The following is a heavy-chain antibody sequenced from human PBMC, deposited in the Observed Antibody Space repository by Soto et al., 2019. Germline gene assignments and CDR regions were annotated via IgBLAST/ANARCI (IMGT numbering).Heavy chain of an antibody. CDR3: ARMMAASGTAFDY. CDR2: VYPRDSDT. CDR1: GYIFIDYW. J-gene: IGHJ4*02. V-gene: IGHV5-51*01. D-gene: IGHD6-13*01. Sequence: PGESLKISCKASGYIFIDYWIGWVRQMPGKGLEWMGIVYPRDSDTRYSPSFQGQVAISADRSTSTAYLQWSSLKASDTATYYCARMMAASGTAFDYWGQGALVTVSS.